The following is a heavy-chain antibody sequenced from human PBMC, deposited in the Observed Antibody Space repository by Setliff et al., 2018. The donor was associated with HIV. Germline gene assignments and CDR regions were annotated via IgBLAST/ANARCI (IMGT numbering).Heavy chain of an antibody. J-gene: IGHJ5*02. D-gene: IGHD6-19*01. V-gene: IGHV1-3*01. CDR1: GYTFTSYG. CDR3: ARDVGSVWHNFFDP. CDR2: INVANGNA. Sequence: GASVKVSCKASGYTFTSYGITWVRQAPGQRLEWMGWINVANGNAKYSLKFQDKVTLIRDTSATTVYMELSSLRPEDTAIYYCARDVGSVWHNFFDPWGQGTLVTVSS.